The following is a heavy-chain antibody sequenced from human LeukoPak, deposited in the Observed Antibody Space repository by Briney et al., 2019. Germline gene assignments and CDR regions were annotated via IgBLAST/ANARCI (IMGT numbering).Heavy chain of an antibody. Sequence: SETLSLTCTVSGGSIRGYYWSWIRQPPGKGLEWIGNIYNSGITNYNPSLKSRVTISVDTSKNQFSLKLSSVTAADTAVYYCARVDYYDSSGYYNWFDPWGQGTLVTVSS. J-gene: IGHJ5*02. CDR3: ARVDYYDSSGYYNWFDP. V-gene: IGHV4-59*08. CDR2: IYNSGIT. D-gene: IGHD3-22*01. CDR1: GGSIRGYY.